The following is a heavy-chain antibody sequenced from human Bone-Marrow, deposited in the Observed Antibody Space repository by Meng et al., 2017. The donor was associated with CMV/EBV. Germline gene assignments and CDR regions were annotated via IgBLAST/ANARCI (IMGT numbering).Heavy chain of an antibody. V-gene: IGHV1-46*01. D-gene: IGHD3-3*01. CDR1: GYTFTSYY. CDR2: INPSGGST. CDR3: ARERITIFGGYGMDV. Sequence: ASVKVSCKASGYTFTSYYMHWVRRAPGQGLEWMGIINPSGGSTSYAQKFQGRVTMTRDTSTSTVYMELSSLRSEDTAVYYCARERITIFGGYGMDVWGQGTTVTVSS. J-gene: IGHJ6*02.